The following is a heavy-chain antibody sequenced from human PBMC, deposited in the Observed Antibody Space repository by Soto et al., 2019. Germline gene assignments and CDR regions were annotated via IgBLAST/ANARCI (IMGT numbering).Heavy chain of an antibody. D-gene: IGHD4-17*01. V-gene: IGHV3-48*01. CDR1: GFTFSSYS. J-gene: IGHJ4*02. CDR3: ARDRYGDYLIDY. CDR2: ISSVGITI. Sequence: EVQLVESGGGLIQPGGSLRLSCAASGFTFSSYSMNWVRQAPGKGLEWVSYISSVGITIHYADSVKGRFTISRDNAKSSLYLQMNSLRAEDTGVYYCARDRYGDYLIDYWGQGTLVIVSS.